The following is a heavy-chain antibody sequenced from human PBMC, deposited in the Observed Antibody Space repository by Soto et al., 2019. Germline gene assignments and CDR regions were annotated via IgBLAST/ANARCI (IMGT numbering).Heavy chain of an antibody. J-gene: IGHJ2*01. D-gene: IGHD1-26*01. V-gene: IGHV3-23*01. CDR3: ADEPRGPVRYWAL. CDR1: RVSFKISV. CDR2: SSGSGIST. Sequence: PCGSLRISSASSRVSFKISVITVARKIQGKGLEWVSGSSGSGISTHYADSVKGRLTVSRDNPKNTLYLQMNSLRAEDTFFFKGADEPRGPVRYWALRRRRTLVTVSS.